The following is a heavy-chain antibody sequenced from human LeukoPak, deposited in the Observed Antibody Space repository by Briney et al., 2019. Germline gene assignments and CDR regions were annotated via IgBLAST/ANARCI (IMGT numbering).Heavy chain of an antibody. CDR3: ATASGTYTSTY. CDR2: IDSSGDTI. V-gene: IGHV3-48*01. Sequence: GGSLRLSCAASGFTFSSYSMNWVRQAPGKGLEWVSYIDSSGDTIYYANSVKGRFTISRDNSKNTLYLQVNSLRAEDTAVYYCATASGTYTSTYWGQGTLVTVSS. D-gene: IGHD1-26*01. J-gene: IGHJ4*02. CDR1: GFTFSSYS.